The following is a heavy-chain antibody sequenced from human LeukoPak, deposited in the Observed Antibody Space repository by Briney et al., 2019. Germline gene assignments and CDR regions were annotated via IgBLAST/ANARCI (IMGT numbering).Heavy chain of an antibody. CDR2: ISSSSSTI. CDR3: ARDLPVDY. Sequence: GGSLRLSCAASGFTFSSYSMNWVRRAPGKGLEWVSYISSSSSTIYCADSVKGRFTISRDNAKNSLYLQMNSLRAEDTAVYYCARDLPVDYWGQGTLVTVSS. J-gene: IGHJ4*02. CDR1: GFTFSSYS. D-gene: IGHD4-17*01. V-gene: IGHV3-48*01.